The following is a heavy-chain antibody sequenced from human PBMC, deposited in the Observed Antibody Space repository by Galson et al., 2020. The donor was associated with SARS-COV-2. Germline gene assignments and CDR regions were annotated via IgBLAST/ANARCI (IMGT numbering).Heavy chain of an antibody. D-gene: IGHD1-26*01. V-gene: IGHV4-59*12. CDR1: GGSISFSY. Sequence: SETLSFTCTVSGGSISFSYWNWVRQPPGKGLEWNGHFHYSGNTYYNPSLESRATISVDASKTQFSLKLSSVTAADTAVYYCVSGNYYAVDSWGQGTLVTVSS. J-gene: IGHJ4*02. CDR3: VSGNYYAVDS. CDR2: FHYSGNT.